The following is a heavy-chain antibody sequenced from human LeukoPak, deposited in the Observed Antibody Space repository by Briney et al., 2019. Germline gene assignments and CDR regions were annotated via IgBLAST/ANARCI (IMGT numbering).Heavy chain of an antibody. J-gene: IGHJ4*02. CDR2: ISSSTSYI. V-gene: IGHV3-21*01. D-gene: IGHD3-22*01. CDR1: GFTFSSYS. CDR3: ARDTFYYDSSGLDY. Sequence: PGGSLRLSCAASGFTFSSYSMNWVRQAPGKGLEWVSSISSSTSYIYYADSVKGRFIISRDNAKNSLYLQMNSLRAEDTAVYYCARDTFYYDSSGLDYWGQGTLVTVSS.